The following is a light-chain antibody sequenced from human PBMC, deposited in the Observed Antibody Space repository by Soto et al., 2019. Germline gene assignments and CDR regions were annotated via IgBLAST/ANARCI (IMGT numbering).Light chain of an antibody. CDR3: QTWGTGIRV. Sequence: QPVLTQSPSASASLGASVKLTCTLSSGHSNYAIAWHQQQPEKGPRYLMNLNSDGSHYKGDGIPARFSGSSSGAERYLTISSLQSEDEADYYCQTWGTGIRVFGGGTKLTVL. J-gene: IGLJ2*01. V-gene: IGLV4-69*01. CDR1: SGHSNYA. CDR2: LNSDGSH.